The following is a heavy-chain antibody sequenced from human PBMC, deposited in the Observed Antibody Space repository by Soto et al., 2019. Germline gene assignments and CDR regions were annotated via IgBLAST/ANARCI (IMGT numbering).Heavy chain of an antibody. CDR3: AKQTGSGSYNNVGSGGHLDY. J-gene: IGHJ4*02. D-gene: IGHD3-10*01. CDR1: GGSISSSSYY. Sequence: PSETLSLTCTVSGGSISSSSYYWGWIRQPPGKGLEWIGNIYQSGTTDYNPSLKSRVTISVDRSKNQFSLKLSSVTAADTAVYYCAKQTGSGSYNNVGSGGHLDYWGQGTLVTVSS. CDR2: IYQSGTT. V-gene: IGHV4-39*07.